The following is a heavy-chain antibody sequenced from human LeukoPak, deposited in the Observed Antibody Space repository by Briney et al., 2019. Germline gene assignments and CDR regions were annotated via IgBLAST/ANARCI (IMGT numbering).Heavy chain of an antibody. V-gene: IGHV3-7*01. CDR1: GFTFGHHF. D-gene: IGHD3-16*01. J-gene: IGHJ4*02. CDR2: INPDGSIK. CDR3: ARAVDVADY. Sequence: RSGGSLRLSCVASGFTFGHHFMSWVRQGPGGGVEGVANINPDGSIKFHADSVKGRFTISRDNARNSVYLQMNSLRGEDTAVYYCARAVDVADYWGQGTLVAVSS.